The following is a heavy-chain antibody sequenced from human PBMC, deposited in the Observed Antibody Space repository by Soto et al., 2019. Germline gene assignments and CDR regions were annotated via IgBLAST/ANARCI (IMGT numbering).Heavy chain of an antibody. CDR2: IYWDDDK. J-gene: IGHJ5*02. CDR3: AHIPTYYQYVWFDP. V-gene: IGHV2-5*02. CDR1: GFSLTTRGVG. D-gene: IGHD3-16*01. Sequence: QITLKESGPPLVKPTQTLTLTCTFSGFSLTTRGVGVGWIRQPPGKALECLALIYWDDDKRYSPSLKSRLSITKDTSKNQVVLTMTNVDPVDTATYYCAHIPTYYQYVWFDPGGQGTLVSVSS.